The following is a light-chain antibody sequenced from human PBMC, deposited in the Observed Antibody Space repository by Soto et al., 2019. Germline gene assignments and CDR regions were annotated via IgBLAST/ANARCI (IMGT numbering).Light chain of an antibody. V-gene: IGKV3D-15*01. Sequence: IVMTQSPATLSVSPGEGATLSCRASETISRDLAWYQQKPGQSPRLLIFGAFTRATGVPVRFSGSGSGTEFPLTAGGLQFEDVEVNFCKNNNKWPSTFGGVTRWRSN. CDR3: KNNNKWPST. CDR2: GAF. CDR1: ETISRD. J-gene: IGKJ4*01.